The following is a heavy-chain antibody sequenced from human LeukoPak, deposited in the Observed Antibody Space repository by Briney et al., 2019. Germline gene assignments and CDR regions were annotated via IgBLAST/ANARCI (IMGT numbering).Heavy chain of an antibody. D-gene: IGHD3-22*01. CDR3: ANGWAHTYYYDSSGYQRAFDI. CDR1: GFTFDDYA. Sequence: GGSLRLSCAASGFTFDDYAMHWVRQAPGKGLEWVSAISGSGGSTYYADSVKGRFTISRDNSKNTLYLQMNSLRAEDTAVYYCANGWAHTYYYDSSGYQRAFDIWGQGTMVTVSS. CDR2: ISGSGGST. V-gene: IGHV3-23*01. J-gene: IGHJ3*02.